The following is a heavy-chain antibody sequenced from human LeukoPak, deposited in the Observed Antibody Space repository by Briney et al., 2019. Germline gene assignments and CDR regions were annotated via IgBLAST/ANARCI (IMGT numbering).Heavy chain of an antibody. CDR3: ARKRIAAPIDY. J-gene: IGHJ4*02. D-gene: IGHD6-6*01. V-gene: IGHV1-2*02. CDR1: GYSFTAYS. Sequence: ASVKVSCKASGYSFTAYSIVWVRQAPGQGLEWMGWINPNSDGTNSAQKFQGRVTMTRDTSISTVYMELSSLRPDDTAVYYCARKRIAAPIDYWGQGTLVTVSS. CDR2: INPNSDGT.